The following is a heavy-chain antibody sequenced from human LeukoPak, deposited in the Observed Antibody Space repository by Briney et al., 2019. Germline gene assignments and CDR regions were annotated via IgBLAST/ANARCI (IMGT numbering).Heavy chain of an antibody. CDR2: VFYSGRT. V-gene: IGHV4-34*12. D-gene: IGHD4-17*01. J-gene: IGHJ4*02. CDR1: GGSFSGYY. Sequence: SETLSLTCAVYGGSFSGYYWSWIRQPPGKGLEWIGTVFYSGRTYYNSSLQSRVTISVDTSKNQFSLRLSSVTPADTAIYYCARLSNDYGDYEGHYWGQGTLVTV. CDR3: ARLSNDYGDYEGHY.